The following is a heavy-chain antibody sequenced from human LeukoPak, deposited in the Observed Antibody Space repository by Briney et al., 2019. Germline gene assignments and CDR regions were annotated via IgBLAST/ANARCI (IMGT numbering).Heavy chain of an antibody. D-gene: IGHD2-15*01. J-gene: IGHJ4*02. CDR3: ARDFPRYCSGGSCYSFGY. CDR2: IKPNSGGT. CDR1: GYTFTGYY. Sequence: ASVKVSCKASGYTFTGYYMHWVRQAPGQGLEWMVWIKPNSGGTNYAQKFQGRVTMTRDTSISTAYMELSRLRSDDTAVYYCARDFPRYCSGGSCYSFGYWGQGTLVTVSS. V-gene: IGHV1-2*02.